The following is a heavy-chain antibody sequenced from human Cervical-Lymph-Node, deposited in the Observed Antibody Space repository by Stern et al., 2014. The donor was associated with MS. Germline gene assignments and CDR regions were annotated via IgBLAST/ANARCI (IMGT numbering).Heavy chain of an antibody. Sequence: QVQLMQSGAEVKKPGASVKVSCKASGYTFSTYAMHWVRQAPGQRLEWMGWINAGNGKTKYSEKFQGRVTITRETSASTGYMELSSLRAEDSAVYFCARDTGSYFDYWGQGTLVTVSS. CDR3: ARDTGSYFDY. CDR2: INAGNGKT. J-gene: IGHJ4*02. CDR1: GYTFSTYA. V-gene: IGHV1-3*01. D-gene: IGHD3-10*01.